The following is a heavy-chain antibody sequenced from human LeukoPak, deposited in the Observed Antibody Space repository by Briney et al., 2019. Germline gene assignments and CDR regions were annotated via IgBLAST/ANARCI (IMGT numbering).Heavy chain of an antibody. J-gene: IGHJ3*02. CDR3: AKDLQIRGDYANDFDI. CDR1: GFTFSSYA. V-gene: IGHV3-23*01. Sequence: GGSLRLSCAASGFTFSSYAMSWVRQAPGKGLEWVSGISGSGGSTYYADSVKGRFTISRDNSKNTLYLQMNSLRAEDTAVYYCAKDLQIRGDYANDFDIWGQGTMVTVSS. CDR2: ISGSGGST. D-gene: IGHD4-17*01.